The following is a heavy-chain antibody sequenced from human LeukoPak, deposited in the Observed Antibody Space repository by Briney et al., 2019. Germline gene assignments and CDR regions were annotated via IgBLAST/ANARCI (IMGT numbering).Heavy chain of an antibody. J-gene: IGHJ6*02. CDR2: ISSSSSTI. D-gene: IGHD3-22*01. CDR1: GFTFSSYS. Sequence: GGSLRLSCAASGFTFSSYSMNWVRQAPGKGLEWVSYISSSSSTIYYADSVKGRFTISRDDAKNSVYLQMNSLRAEDTAVYYCASKWLFRDYYHYGMDVWGQGTTVTVSS. V-gene: IGHV3-48*04. CDR3: ASKWLFRDYYHYGMDV.